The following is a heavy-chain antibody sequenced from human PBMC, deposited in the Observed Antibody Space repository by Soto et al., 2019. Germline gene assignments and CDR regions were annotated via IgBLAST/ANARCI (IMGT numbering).Heavy chain of an antibody. D-gene: IGHD3-3*02. CDR3: VSARCHLPYIRDV. Sequence: GASVKVSCKASGYTFTGYYMHWVRQAPGQGLEWMGWINPNNSDTNYAQKFQGRVTLTRDTSISTGYMQLSSLRSGDTAVFYCVSARCHLPYIRDVGGKGTTVPVSS. CDR2: INPNNSDT. CDR1: GYTFTGYY. V-gene: IGHV1-2*02. J-gene: IGHJ6*04.